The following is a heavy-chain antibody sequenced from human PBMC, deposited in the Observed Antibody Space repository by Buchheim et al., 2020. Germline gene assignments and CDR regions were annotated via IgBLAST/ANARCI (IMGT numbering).Heavy chain of an antibody. CDR2: IKQDGSEK. D-gene: IGHD3-3*01. CDR3: ARDQAYYDFWSGYYTGYYYGMDV. V-gene: IGHV3-7*01. J-gene: IGHJ6*02. Sequence: EVQLVESGGGLVQPGGSLRLSCAASGFTFSSYWMSWVRQAPGQGLEWVANIKQDGSEKYYVDSVKGRFTISRDNAKNSLYLQMNSLRVEDTAVYYCARDQAYYDFWSGYYTGYYYGMDVWGQGTT. CDR1: GFTFSSYW.